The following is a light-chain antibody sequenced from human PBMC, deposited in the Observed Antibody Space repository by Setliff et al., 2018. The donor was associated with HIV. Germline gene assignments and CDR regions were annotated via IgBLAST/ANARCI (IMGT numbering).Light chain of an antibody. J-gene: IGLJ1*01. CDR2: DVS. V-gene: IGLV2-23*02. CDR3: CSYAGSFYV. CDR1: SSDVGSYNL. Sequence: QSALTQPASVSGSPGQSITISCTGSSSDVGSYNLVSWYHQHPGKAPKLMIYDVSQRPSGVPDRFSGSKSGNTASLTISGLQAEDEADYYCCSYAGSFYVFGTGTKV.